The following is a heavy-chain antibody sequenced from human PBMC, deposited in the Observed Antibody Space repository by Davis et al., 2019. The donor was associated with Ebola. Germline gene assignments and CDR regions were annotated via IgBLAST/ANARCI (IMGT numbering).Heavy chain of an antibody. CDR3: ARETRYYYASGSRWPYYYYYMDV. D-gene: IGHD3-10*01. J-gene: IGHJ6*03. Sequence: PGGSLRLSCAASGFTFSSYSMNWVRQAPGKGLEWVSYISSSSSTMSYADSVKGRFTISRDNAKNSLYLQMNSLRNEDTAIYYCARETRYYYASGSRWPYYYYYMDVWGKGTTVTVSS. V-gene: IGHV3-48*02. CDR2: ISSSSSTM. CDR1: GFTFSSYS.